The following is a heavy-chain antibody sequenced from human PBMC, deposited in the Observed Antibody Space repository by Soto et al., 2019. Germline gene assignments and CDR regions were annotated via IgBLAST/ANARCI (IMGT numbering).Heavy chain of an antibody. V-gene: IGHV4-4*02. Sequence: QVQLQESGPGLVKPSGTLSLTCAVSGGSISSSNWWSWVRQPPGKGLEWIGEIYHSGSTNYNPSLKSRATISVAKSKNQFSLKLSSVTAADTAVYYFARCSSQNYYGMAVWGQGTTVTVSS. D-gene: IGHD6-19*01. J-gene: IGHJ6*02. CDR2: IYHSGST. CDR3: ARCSSQNYYGMAV. CDR1: GGSISSSNW.